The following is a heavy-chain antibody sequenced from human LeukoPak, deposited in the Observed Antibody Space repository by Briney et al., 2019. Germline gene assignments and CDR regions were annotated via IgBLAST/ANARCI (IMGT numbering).Heavy chain of an antibody. CDR1: GFTFSSYW. V-gene: IGHV3-7*03. J-gene: IGHJ6*04. CDR3: ARESSGWYYYYYGMDV. CDR2: IKQDGSEK. Sequence: GGSLRLSCAASGFTFSSYWMSWVREAPGKGLEWVASIKQDGSEKYYVDSVKGRFTISRDNAKDSLYLQMNSLRAEDTAVYYCARESSGWYYYYYGMDVWGKGTTVTVSS. D-gene: IGHD6-19*01.